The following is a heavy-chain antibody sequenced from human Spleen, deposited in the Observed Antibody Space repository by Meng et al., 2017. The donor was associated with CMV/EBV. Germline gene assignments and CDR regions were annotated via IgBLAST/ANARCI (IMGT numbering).Heavy chain of an antibody. D-gene: IGHD3-3*01. Sequence: QRQQSGPGLVKPSQTLSLTCAISGDSGSSNSAAWNWIRQSPSRGLEWLGRTYYRSKWYNDYAVSVKSRITINPDTSKNQFSLQLNSVTPEDTAVYYCARVQRDFWSGYLAIWGQGTLVTVSS. CDR2: TYYRSKWYN. V-gene: IGHV6-1*01. J-gene: IGHJ4*02. CDR1: GDSGSSNSAA. CDR3: ARVQRDFWSGYLAI.